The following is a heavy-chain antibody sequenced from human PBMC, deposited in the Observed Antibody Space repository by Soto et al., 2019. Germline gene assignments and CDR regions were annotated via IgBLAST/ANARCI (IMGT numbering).Heavy chain of an antibody. D-gene: IGHD3-3*01. CDR2: IYYSGST. CDR1: GGSISSYY. V-gene: IGHV4-59*01. Sequence: QVQLQESGPGLVKPSETLSLTCTVSGGSISSYYWSWIRQPPGKGLEWIGYIYYSGSTNYNPSLTSRVTISVDTSKNQFSLKLSSVTAADTAVYYCARVLFGRGNWFDPWRQGTLFTVSS. J-gene: IGHJ5*02. CDR3: ARVLFGRGNWFDP.